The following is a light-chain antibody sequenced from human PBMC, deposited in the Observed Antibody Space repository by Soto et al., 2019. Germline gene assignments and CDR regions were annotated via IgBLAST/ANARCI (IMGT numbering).Light chain of an antibody. CDR1: QSVSSNN. CDR2: GAS. CDR3: QKYCRSPFT. V-gene: IGKV3-20*01. Sequence: EIVLTQSPGTLSLSPGERATLSCRASQSVSSNNLAWYQQRPGQAPRVVIYGASTRATGIPERFSGSGSGTDFTLTISRLEPEDFAVYYCQKYCRSPFTFGPGTKVDIK. J-gene: IGKJ3*01.